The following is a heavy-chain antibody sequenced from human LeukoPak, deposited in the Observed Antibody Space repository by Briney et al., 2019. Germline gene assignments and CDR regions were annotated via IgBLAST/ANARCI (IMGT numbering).Heavy chain of an antibody. Sequence: SETLSLTCTVSGGSISSYYWSWIRQPPGKGLEGIGYIYYSGSTNYNPSLKSRVTISVDTSKNQFSLKLSSVTAADTAVYYCARQRVEMATMVWYFDLWGRGTLVTVSS. J-gene: IGHJ2*01. V-gene: IGHV4-59*01. CDR2: IYYSGST. CDR1: GGSISSYY. CDR3: ARQRVEMATMVWYFDL. D-gene: IGHD5-24*01.